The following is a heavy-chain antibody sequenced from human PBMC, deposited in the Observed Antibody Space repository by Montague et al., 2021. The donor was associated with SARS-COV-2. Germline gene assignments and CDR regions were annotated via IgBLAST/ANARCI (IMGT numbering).Heavy chain of an antibody. CDR1: GGSFSGYY. Sequence: SETLSLTCAVYGGSFSGYYWSWIRQPPGKGLEWIGEINHSGSANYNPSLKSRVTISVDASKNQFSLKLSSVTAADTAEYYCARVRYYGSGTSLGMDVWGPGTTVTVSS. CDR3: ARVRYYGSGTSLGMDV. CDR2: INHSGSA. V-gene: IGHV4-34*01. D-gene: IGHD3-10*01. J-gene: IGHJ6*02.